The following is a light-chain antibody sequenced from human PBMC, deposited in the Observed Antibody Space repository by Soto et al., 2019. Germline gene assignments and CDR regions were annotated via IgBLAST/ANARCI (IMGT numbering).Light chain of an antibody. J-gene: IGLJ2*01. Sequence: QSVLTLPPSVSGAPGQRVTISCTGSTSNIGAGYDVHWYQQLPGTAPKLFIYANNNRPSGVPDRFSGSKSGTSASLAITGLQADDEADYYCQSYDSSLSGVVFGGGTKVTVL. CDR1: TSNIGAGYD. CDR2: ANN. CDR3: QSYDSSLSGVV. V-gene: IGLV1-40*01.